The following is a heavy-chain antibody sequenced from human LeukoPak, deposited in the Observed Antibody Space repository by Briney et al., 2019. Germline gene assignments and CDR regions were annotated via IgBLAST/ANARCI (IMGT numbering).Heavy chain of an antibody. D-gene: IGHD3-22*01. V-gene: IGHV3-53*01. CDR2: IYSGGST. Sequence: PGGSLRLSCAASGFTVSSNYMSWVRQAPGRGLERVSVIYSGGSTYYAGSVKGRFTISRDNSKNTLYLQMNSLRAEDTAVYYCARGGGGYYDSSGYYPDYFDYWGQGTLVTVSS. J-gene: IGHJ4*02. CDR3: ARGGGGYYDSSGYYPDYFDY. CDR1: GFTVSSNY.